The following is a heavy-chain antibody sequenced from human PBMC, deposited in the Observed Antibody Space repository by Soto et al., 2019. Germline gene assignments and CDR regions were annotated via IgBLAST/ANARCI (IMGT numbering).Heavy chain of an antibody. D-gene: IGHD3-22*01. V-gene: IGHV4-61*01. CDR1: GGSVSSGSYY. J-gene: IGHJ1*01. CDR3: ARGNYYDSSGYYPPYFQH. CDR2: IFYSGST. Sequence: QVQLQESGPGLVKPSETLSLTCTVSGGSVSSGSYYWSWIRQPPGKGLEWIGYIFYSGSTNYNPSHKSRVTISVDTSKKQFSLRLTSVTAADTAVYYCARGNYYDSSGYYPPYFQHWGQGTLVTVSS.